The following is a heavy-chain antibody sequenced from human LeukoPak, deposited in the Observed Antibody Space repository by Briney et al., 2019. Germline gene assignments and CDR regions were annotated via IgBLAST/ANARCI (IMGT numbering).Heavy chain of an antibody. Sequence: PSETLSLTCTVSGGSISSGGYYWSWIRQHPGKGLAWIGYIYYSGSTYYNPSLKSRVTTSVDTSKNQFSLKLSSVTAADTAVYYCARVWNDYGDYVPDYWGQGTLVTVSS. D-gene: IGHD4-17*01. V-gene: IGHV4-31*03. CDR3: ARVWNDYGDYVPDY. CDR1: GGSISSGGYY. J-gene: IGHJ4*02. CDR2: IYYSGST.